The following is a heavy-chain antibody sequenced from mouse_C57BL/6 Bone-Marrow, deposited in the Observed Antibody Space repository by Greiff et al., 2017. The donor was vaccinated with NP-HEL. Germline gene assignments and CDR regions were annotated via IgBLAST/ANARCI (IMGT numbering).Heavy chain of an antibody. J-gene: IGHJ1*03. CDR3: ERRDYFWYFDV. CDR1: GFTFSDYY. CDR2: ISNGGGST. Sequence: EVKLMESGGGLVQPGGSLKLSCAASGFTFSDYYMYWVRQTPEKRLEWVAYISNGGGSTYYPDTVKGRFTISRDNAKNTLYLQMSRLKSEDTAMYYCERRDYFWYFDVWGTGTTVTVSS. V-gene: IGHV5-12*01. D-gene: IGHD2-13*01.